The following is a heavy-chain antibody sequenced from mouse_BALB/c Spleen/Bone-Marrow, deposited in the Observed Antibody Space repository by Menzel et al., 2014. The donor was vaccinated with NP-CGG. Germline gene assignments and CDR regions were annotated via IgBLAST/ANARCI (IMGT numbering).Heavy chain of an antibody. CDR1: GYTFTSYW. D-gene: IGHD2-4*01. J-gene: IGHJ2*01. CDR2: INPSNGRT. Sequence: QVQLQQPGAELVKPGASVKLSCKASGYTFTSYWMHWVKQRPGQGLEWIGEINPSNGRTNYNEKFKSKATLTVDKSSSTAYMQLSSLTSEDSAVYYCARCYYDNYFDYWCQGTTLTVSS. V-gene: IGHV1S81*02. CDR3: ARCYYDNYFDY.